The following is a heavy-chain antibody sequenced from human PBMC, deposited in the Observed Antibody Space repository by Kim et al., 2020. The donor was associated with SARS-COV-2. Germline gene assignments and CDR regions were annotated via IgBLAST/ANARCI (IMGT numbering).Heavy chain of an antibody. D-gene: IGHD2-15*01. Sequence: ASVKVSCKASGYTFTSYAMHWVRQAPGQRLEWVGWINAGNGNTKYSQKFQGRVTITRDTSASTAYMELSSLRSEDTAVYYCARGVDCSGGSCYLNYYYYGMDVWGQGTTVTVSS. CDR1: GYTFTSYA. V-gene: IGHV1-3*01. CDR2: INAGNGNT. J-gene: IGHJ6*02. CDR3: ARGVDCSGGSCYLNYYYYGMDV.